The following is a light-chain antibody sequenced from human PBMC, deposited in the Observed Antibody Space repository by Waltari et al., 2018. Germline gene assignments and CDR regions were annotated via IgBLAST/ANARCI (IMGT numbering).Light chain of an antibody. CDR3: ATWDDSLSGRV. CDR1: TSNIGTNT. CDR2: ANY. J-gene: IGLJ3*02. Sequence: QSVLTQPPSTSGTPGQRVTISCSGSTSNIGTNTVTWYQLLPGTAPKTVIFANYHRPSVVPDRFSASKSGTSASLVISGLQSEDEADYFCATWDDSLSGRVFGGGTKVTVL. V-gene: IGLV1-44*01.